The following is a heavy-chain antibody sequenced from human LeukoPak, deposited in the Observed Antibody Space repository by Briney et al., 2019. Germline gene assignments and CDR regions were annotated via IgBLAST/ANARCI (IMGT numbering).Heavy chain of an antibody. V-gene: IGHV3-30*02. J-gene: IGHJ4*02. CDR3: AKDVNSYCRGDCSDY. CDR2: IRHDGSNK. CDR1: RFTFSKYG. Sequence: PGGSLRLSCAASRFTFSKYGMHWVRQAPGKGLEWMAFIRHDGSNKYYADSVKGRFTISRDNSKNTVDLQMNSLRAEDTAVYYCAKDVNSYCRGDCSDYWGQGSLVIVSS. D-gene: IGHD2-15*01.